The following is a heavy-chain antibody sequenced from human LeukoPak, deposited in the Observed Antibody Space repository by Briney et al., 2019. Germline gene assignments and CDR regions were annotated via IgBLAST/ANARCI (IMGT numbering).Heavy chain of an antibody. V-gene: IGHV1-8*01. J-gene: IGHJ4*02. Sequence: VASVKISCKASGYTFTSYDINWVRQATGQGLEWMGWMNPNSGNTGCAQKFQGRVTMTRNTSISTAYMELSSLRSEDTAVYYCARGGKAAYYDFWSGYSDYWGQGTLVTVSS. D-gene: IGHD3-3*01. CDR3: ARGGKAAYYDFWSGYSDY. CDR1: GYTFTSYD. CDR2: MNPNSGNT.